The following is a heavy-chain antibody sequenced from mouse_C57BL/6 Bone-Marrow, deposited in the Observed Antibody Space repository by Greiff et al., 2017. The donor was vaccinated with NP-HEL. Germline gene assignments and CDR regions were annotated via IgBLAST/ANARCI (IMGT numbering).Heavy chain of an antibody. CDR2: IYPGDGDT. CDR1: GYAFSSYW. J-gene: IGHJ3*01. D-gene: IGHD1-1*01. Sequence: QVQLQQSGAELVKPGASVKISCKASGYAFSSYWMNWVKQRPGKGLEWIGQIYPGDGDTNYNGKFKGKATLTADKSFSTAYMQLSSLTSEDSAVYFCARQGLYYYGSSPAWFAYWGQGTLVTVSA. CDR3: ARQGLYYYGSSPAWFAY. V-gene: IGHV1-80*01.